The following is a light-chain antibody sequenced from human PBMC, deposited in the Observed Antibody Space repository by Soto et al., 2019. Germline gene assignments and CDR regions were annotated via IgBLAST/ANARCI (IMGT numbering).Light chain of an antibody. CDR3: SSYAGNNILL. Sequence: QSVLTQPPSASGSPGQSVTISCTGTSSDVGGYNYVSWYQQYPGKAPKLMIYEVSKRPSGVPDRFSGSKSDNTASLPVSGLQAEDEADYYCSSYAGNNILLFGGGTQLTVL. CDR2: EVS. J-gene: IGLJ2*01. V-gene: IGLV2-8*01. CDR1: SSDVGGYNY.